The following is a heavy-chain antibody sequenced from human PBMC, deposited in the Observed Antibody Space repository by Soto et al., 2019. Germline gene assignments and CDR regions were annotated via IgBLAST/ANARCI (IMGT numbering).Heavy chain of an antibody. J-gene: IGHJ3*02. V-gene: IGHV1-69*02. CDR2: IIPILDIP. D-gene: IGHD2-2*01. CDR3: ARGGYCPDTTCYRPSDI. Sequence: QVQVVQSGAEVQKPGSSVKVSCKASGGTFSSHTIDWVRQAPGQGLEWMGRIIPILDIPNYAQTFQGRVTITADKSTSTAYLEVSSLRSEDTAVYYCARGGYCPDTTCYRPSDIWGQGTMVTVSS. CDR1: GGTFSSHT.